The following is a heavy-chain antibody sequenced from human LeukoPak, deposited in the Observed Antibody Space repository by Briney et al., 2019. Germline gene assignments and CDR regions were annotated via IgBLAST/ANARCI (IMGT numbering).Heavy chain of an antibody. CDR3: AREIFGARAFEY. V-gene: IGHV4-39*07. J-gene: IGHJ4*02. CDR1: GDSISSSPYY. CDR2: IYYIGST. D-gene: IGHD3-3*01. Sequence: SETLSLTCTVSGDSISSSPYYWGWVRQPPGKGLEWIGSIYYIGSTHYNPSLKRRVTISVDTSKNQFSLKLTSVTAADTALYFCAREIFGARAFEYWGQGILVTVSS.